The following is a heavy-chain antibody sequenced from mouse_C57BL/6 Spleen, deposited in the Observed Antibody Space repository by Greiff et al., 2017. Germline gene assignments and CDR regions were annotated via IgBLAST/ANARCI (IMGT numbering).Heavy chain of an antibody. V-gene: IGHV14-4*01. CDR2: IDPENGDT. CDR1: GFNIKDDY. Sequence: VQLQQSGAELVRPGASVKLSCTASGFNIKDDYMHWVKQRPEQGLEWIGWIDPENGDTEYASKFQGKAPITADTSSNTAYLQLSSLTSDDTAVYYCTIGAMDYWGQGTSVTVSS. J-gene: IGHJ4*01. CDR3: TIGAMDY.